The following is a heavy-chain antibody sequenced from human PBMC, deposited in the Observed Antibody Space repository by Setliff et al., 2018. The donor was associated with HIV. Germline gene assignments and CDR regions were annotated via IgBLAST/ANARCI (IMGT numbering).Heavy chain of an antibody. J-gene: IGHJ6*03. D-gene: IGHD4-4*01. CDR3: ARDAFDYTAYYYSYMDV. Sequence: ASVKVXXXASGYTLTNYYIHWVRQAPGQGLEWMGIINPSGGSTTXXQKFQGRVTMTXDTSTSTVYMELSSLRSEDTAVYYCARDAFDYTAYYYSYMDVWGKGTTVTVSS. V-gene: IGHV1-46*01. CDR2: INPSGGST. CDR1: GYTLTNYY.